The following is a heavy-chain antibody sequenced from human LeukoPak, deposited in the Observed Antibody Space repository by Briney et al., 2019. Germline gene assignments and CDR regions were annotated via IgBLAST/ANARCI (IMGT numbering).Heavy chain of an antibody. J-gene: IGHJ4*02. CDR1: GYTFTSFD. CDR3: ARGPPNWGMVGY. CDR2: MKSNNGHT. Sequence: ASVKVSCKASGYTFTSFDFDWVRQATGQGLEWMGWMKSNNGHTGYAQKFQGRVTMTRDTSISTAYMELSSLTFEDTAVYYCARGPPNWGMVGYWGQGTLVTVSS. V-gene: IGHV1-8*01. D-gene: IGHD7-27*01.